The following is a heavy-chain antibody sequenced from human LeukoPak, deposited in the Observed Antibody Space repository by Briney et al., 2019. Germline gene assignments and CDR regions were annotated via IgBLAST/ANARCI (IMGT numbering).Heavy chain of an antibody. CDR2: INPNSGGT. CDR1: GYTFTGYY. CDR3: ARDPGYSYGYPHFDY. V-gene: IGHV1-2*02. Sequence: GASVKVSCKASGYTFTGYYMHWVRQAPGQGLEWMGWINPNSGGTNYAQKFQGRVTMTRDTSISTAYMELSRLRSDDTAVYYCARDPGYSYGYPHFDYWGQGTLVTVSS. D-gene: IGHD5-18*01. J-gene: IGHJ4*02.